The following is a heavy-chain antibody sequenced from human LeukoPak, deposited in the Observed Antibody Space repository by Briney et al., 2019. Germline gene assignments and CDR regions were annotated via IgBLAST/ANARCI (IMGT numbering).Heavy chain of an antibody. D-gene: IGHD5-18*01. J-gene: IGHJ4*02. V-gene: IGHV4-34*08. CDR1: GFTFSSYS. CDR2: INHSGST. Sequence: GSLRLSCAASGFTFSSYSMSWVRQPPGKGLEWIGEINHSGSTNYNPSLKSRVTISVDTSKNQFSLKLSSVTAADTAVYYCADSTALGTPFDYWGQGTLVTVSS. CDR3: ADSTALGTPFDY.